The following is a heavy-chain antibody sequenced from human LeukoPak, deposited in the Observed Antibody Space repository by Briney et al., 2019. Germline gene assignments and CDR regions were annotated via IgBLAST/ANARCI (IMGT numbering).Heavy chain of an antibody. CDR2: IKEDGNEK. J-gene: IGHJ4*02. Sequence: GGSLRLSCAASGFTFSSYWMSWVRQAPGKGLEWVANIKEDGNEKYYVDSVRGRFTISRDNARNSLYLYMNSLRAEDTAVYYCATSYDILIGYFGSWGQGTLVTVSS. CDR1: GFTFSSYW. D-gene: IGHD3-9*01. CDR3: ATSYDILIGYFGS. V-gene: IGHV3-7*01.